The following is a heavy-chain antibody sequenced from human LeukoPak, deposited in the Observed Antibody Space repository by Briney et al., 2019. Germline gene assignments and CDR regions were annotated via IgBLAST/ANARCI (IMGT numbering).Heavy chain of an antibody. V-gene: IGHV4-61*05. CDR1: GGSISSSSYY. CDR3: ASQILPKYSSSSRRTPYYYYYMDV. CDR2: IYYSGST. J-gene: IGHJ6*03. Sequence: SETLSLTCTVSGGSISSSSYYWGWIRQPPGKGLEWIGYIYYSGSTNYNPSLKSRVTISVDTSKNQFSLKLSSVTAADTAVYYCASQILPKYSSSSRRTPYYYYYMDVWGKGTTVTVSS. D-gene: IGHD6-6*01.